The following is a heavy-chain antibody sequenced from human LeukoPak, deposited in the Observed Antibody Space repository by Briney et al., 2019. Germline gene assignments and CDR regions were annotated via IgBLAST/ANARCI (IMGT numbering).Heavy chain of an antibody. D-gene: IGHD3-10*01. Sequence: GGSLRLSCAASGFTLSSYWMSWVRQAPGKGLEWVANIKQDGSEKYYVDSVKGRFTISRDNAKNSLYLQMNSLRAEDTAVYYCAKSSGARGGDDYWGQGTLVTVSS. CDR2: IKQDGSEK. CDR3: AKSSGARGGDDY. V-gene: IGHV3-7*01. CDR1: GFTLSSYW. J-gene: IGHJ4*02.